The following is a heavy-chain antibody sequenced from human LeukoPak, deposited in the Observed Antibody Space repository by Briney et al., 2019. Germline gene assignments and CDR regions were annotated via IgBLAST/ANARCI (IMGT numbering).Heavy chain of an antibody. CDR2: IYSGDRT. D-gene: IGHD5-18*01. CDR1: GFTVSSNY. V-gene: IGHV3-66*01. Sequence: PGGSLRLSCAASGFTVSSNYMSWVRQAPGKGLEWVSVIYSGDRTYYADSVKGRFTISRDTSKNTVYLQMNSLRPEETAVYYCARDGEYSYGYGFDYWGQGTLVTVSS. J-gene: IGHJ4*02. CDR3: ARDGEYSYGYGFDY.